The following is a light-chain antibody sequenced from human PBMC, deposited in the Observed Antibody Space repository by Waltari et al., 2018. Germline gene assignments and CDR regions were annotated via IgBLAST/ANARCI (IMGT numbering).Light chain of an antibody. J-gene: IGKJ2*01. CDR1: QGISSA. V-gene: IGKV1-13*02. CDR3: QQFNSYPQEEYT. CDR2: DAS. Sequence: AIQLTQSPSSLSASVGDRVTITVRASQGISSALAWYQQKPGKAPKLLIYDASSLESGVPSRFSGSGSGTDFTLTISSLQPEDFATYYCQQFNSYPQEEYTFGQGTKLEIK.